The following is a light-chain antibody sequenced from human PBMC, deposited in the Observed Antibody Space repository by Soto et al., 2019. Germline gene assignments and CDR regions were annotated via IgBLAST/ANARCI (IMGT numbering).Light chain of an antibody. Sequence: QSVLTQPPSASGTPGQTVTMSCSGSSSNLGSNTVNWYQQFPGAAPRTLMYNNKERPPGVPDGSSGSKSGASASLAINGLQSEDEDDYYCAAWDDSLQAVVFGGGTKVTVL. J-gene: IGLJ2*01. V-gene: IGLV1-44*01. CDR1: SSNLGSNT. CDR2: NNK. CDR3: AAWDDSLQAVV.